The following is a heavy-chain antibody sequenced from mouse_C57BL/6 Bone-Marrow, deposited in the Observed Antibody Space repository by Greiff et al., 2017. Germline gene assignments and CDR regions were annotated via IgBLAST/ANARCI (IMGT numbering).Heavy chain of an antibody. CDR3: ASLQLWKDDYAMDY. D-gene: IGHD1-1*02. V-gene: IGHV1-69*01. CDR1: GYTFTSYW. CDR2: IDPSDSYT. Sequence: QVQLQQSGPELVRPGASVKISCKAPGYTFTSYWMHWVKQRPGQGLEWIGEIDPSDSYTNYNQKFKGKSTLTVDKSSSTAYMQLSSLASEDSAVYYSASLQLWKDDYAMDYWGQRTSVTVSS. J-gene: IGHJ4*01.